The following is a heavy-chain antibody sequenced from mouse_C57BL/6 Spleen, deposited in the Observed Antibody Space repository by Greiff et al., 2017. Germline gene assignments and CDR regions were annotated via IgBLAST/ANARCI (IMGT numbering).Heavy chain of an antibody. CDR3: AKKYDYGGGAMDY. D-gene: IGHD2-4*01. CDR1: GFSLTSYG. V-gene: IGHV2-5*01. CDR2: IWRGGST. Sequence: VKLVESGPGLVQPSQSLSITCTVSGFSLTSYGVHWVRQSPGKGLEWLGVIWRGGSTDYNAAFMSRLSITKDNSKSQVFFKMNSLQADDTAIYYGAKKYDYGGGAMDYWGQGTSVTVSS. J-gene: IGHJ4*01.